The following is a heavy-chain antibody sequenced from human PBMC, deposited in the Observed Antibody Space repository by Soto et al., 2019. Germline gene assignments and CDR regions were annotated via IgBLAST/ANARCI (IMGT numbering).Heavy chain of an antibody. J-gene: IGHJ6*02. Sequence: ASVKVSCKASGYTFTSYYMHWVRQAPGQGLEWMGIINPSGGSTSYAQKFQGRVTMTRDTSTSTVYMELSSLRSEDTAVYYCARGPGYCISTSCSGMDVWGQGTTVTVSS. CDR3: ARGPGYCISTSCSGMDV. CDR1: GYTFTSYY. CDR2: INPSGGST. D-gene: IGHD2-2*01. V-gene: IGHV1-46*01.